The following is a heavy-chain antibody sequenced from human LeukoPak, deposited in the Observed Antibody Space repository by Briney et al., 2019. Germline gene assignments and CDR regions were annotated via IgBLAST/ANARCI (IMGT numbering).Heavy chain of an antibody. J-gene: IGHJ4*02. D-gene: IGHD6-13*01. Sequence: GGSLRLSCAASGFSFSSYAISWVRQAPGKGLEWVSAISSNGRSTYYAESVKGRFTISRDNSKNTLYLQMNSLRPEDTAVYYCAKEESFGSSPIADHWGQGPLVTVSS. V-gene: IGHV3-23*01. CDR1: GFSFSSYA. CDR2: ISSNGRST. CDR3: AKEESFGSSPIADH.